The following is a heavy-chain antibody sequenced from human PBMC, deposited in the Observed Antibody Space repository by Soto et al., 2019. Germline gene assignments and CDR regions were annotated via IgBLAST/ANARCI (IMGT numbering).Heavy chain of an antibody. CDR3: ARDSSITPRRLDY. J-gene: IGHJ4*02. Sequence: GGSLRLSCAASGFTFRDYYMSWIRQAPGKGLEWVSYISSTGSYAKYADSVKGRFTISRDNAKNSLYLQMNSLRAEDTAVYYCARDSSITPRRLDYWGQGTPVTVSS. D-gene: IGHD6-6*01. V-gene: IGHV3-11*06. CDR1: GFTFRDYY. CDR2: ISSTGSYA.